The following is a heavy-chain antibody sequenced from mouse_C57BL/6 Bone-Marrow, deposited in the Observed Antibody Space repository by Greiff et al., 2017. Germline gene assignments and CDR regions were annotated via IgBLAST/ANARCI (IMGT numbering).Heavy chain of an antibody. CDR3: ARGGLRRRDWYFDV. CDR1: GYAFTNYL. CDR2: INPGSGGT. V-gene: IGHV1-54*01. J-gene: IGHJ1*03. D-gene: IGHD2-2*01. Sequence: VQLQESGAELVRPGTSVKVSCKASGYAFTNYLIEWVKQRPGQGLEWIGVINPGSGGTNYNEKCKGKATLTADKSSSTAYMQLSSLTSEDSAVYFCARGGLRRRDWYFDVWGTGTTVTVSS.